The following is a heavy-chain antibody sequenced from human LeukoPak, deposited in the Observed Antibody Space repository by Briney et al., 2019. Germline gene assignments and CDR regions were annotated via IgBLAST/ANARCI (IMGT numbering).Heavy chain of an antibody. CDR1: GGSFSGYY. CDR3: ARGNSKGYSSSWYRYFQH. Sequence: SETLSLTCAVYGGSFSGYYWSWIRQPPGKGLEWIGEINHSGSTNYNPSLKSRVTISVDTSKNQFSLKLSSVTAADTAVYYCARGNSKGYSSSWYRYFQHWGQGTLVTVSS. J-gene: IGHJ1*01. CDR2: INHSGST. V-gene: IGHV4-34*01. D-gene: IGHD6-13*01.